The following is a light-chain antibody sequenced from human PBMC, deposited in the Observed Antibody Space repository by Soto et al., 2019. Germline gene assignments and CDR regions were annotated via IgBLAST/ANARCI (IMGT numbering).Light chain of an antibody. J-gene: IGLJ1*01. CDR2: GNS. Sequence: QSVLTQPPSVSGAPGQRVTISCTGSSSNIGAGYYGHWYQQLPGTAPKLLLYGNSNRPSGVPDRFSGSKSGTSASLAITGLQAEDDADYYCQSYDSSLSGYVFGTGTKVTVL. CDR3: QSYDSSLSGYV. CDR1: SSNIGAGYY. V-gene: IGLV1-40*01.